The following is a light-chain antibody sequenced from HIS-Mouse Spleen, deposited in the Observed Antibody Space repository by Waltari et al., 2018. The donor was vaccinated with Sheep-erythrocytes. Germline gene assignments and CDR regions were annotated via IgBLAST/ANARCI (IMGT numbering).Light chain of an antibody. CDR1: QGISSY. CDR3: QQLNSYPPA. CDR2: AAS. J-gene: IGKJ3*01. V-gene: IGKV1-9*01. Sequence: DIQLTQSPSFLSASVGDRVTITCRASQGISSYLAWYQQNTGKAPKLLIYAASTLQSGVPSRFSGSGSGTEFTLTISSLQPEDFATYYCQQLNSYPPAFGPGTKVDIK.